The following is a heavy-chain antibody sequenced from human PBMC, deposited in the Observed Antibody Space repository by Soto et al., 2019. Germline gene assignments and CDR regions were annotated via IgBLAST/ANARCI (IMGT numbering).Heavy chain of an antibody. CDR3: ARDGTLYDTCGYCNLY. CDR1: GGTFSRYA. D-gene: IGHD3-22*01. J-gene: IGHJ4*02. V-gene: IGHV1-69*01. Sequence: QVQLVQSGAEVKKPGSSVKVSCKASGGTFSRYAISWVRQAPGQGLEWMGGIIPMFGKANYAQKFQGRVTITADESTSTGYMELSSLISEDTAVYYCARDGTLYDTCGYCNLYWGQGTLVTVSS. CDR2: IIPMFGKA.